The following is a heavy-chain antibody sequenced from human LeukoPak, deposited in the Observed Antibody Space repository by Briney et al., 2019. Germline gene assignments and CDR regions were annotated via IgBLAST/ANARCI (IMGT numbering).Heavy chain of an antibody. Sequence: TGGSLRLSCAASGFTFDDYGMSWVRQAPGKGLEWVSDINWDGGGTGYADSVKGRFTISRDNAKKSLYLQMNSLRAEDTALYYCARRLDGYNYYYGMDVWGQGTTVTVSS. V-gene: IGHV3-20*04. J-gene: IGHJ6*02. CDR1: GFTFDDYG. CDR2: INWDGGGT. CDR3: ARRLDGYNYYYGMDV. D-gene: IGHD5-24*01.